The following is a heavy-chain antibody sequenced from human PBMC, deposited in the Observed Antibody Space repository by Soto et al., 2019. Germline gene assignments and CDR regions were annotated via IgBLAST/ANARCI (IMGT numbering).Heavy chain of an antibody. D-gene: IGHD6-6*01. Sequence: GGSLRLSCASSGFTFSNAWMNWVRQAPGKGLEWVGRIKSKTDGGTTDYAAPVKGRFTISRDDSKNTLYLQMNSLKTEDTAVYYCGAARPDYYYGMDVWGQGTTVTVSS. CDR1: GFTFSNAW. J-gene: IGHJ6*02. CDR3: GAARPDYYYGMDV. V-gene: IGHV3-15*07. CDR2: IKSKTDGGTT.